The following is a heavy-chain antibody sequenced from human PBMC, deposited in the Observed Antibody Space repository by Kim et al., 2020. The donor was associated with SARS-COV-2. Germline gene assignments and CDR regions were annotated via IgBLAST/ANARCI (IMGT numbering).Heavy chain of an antibody. Sequence: SETLSLTCTVSGGSISSYYWSWIRQPPGKGLEWIGYIYYSGSTNYNPSLKSRVTISVDTSKNQFSLKLSSVTAADTAVYYCARDSGFRYGDEYYYYGMDVWGQGTTVTVSS. CDR3: ARDSGFRYGDEYYYYGMDV. CDR1: GGSISSYY. J-gene: IGHJ6*02. D-gene: IGHD4-17*01. CDR2: IYYSGST. V-gene: IGHV4-59*13.